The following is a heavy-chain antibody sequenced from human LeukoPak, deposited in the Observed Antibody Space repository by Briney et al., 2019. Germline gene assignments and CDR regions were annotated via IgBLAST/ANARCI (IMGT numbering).Heavy chain of an antibody. D-gene: IGHD2-21*01. CDR3: SRDYRDNCGPRGFDP. Sequence: PSETLSLTCTVSGGSISSGGYYWSWIRQYPGKGLEWIGYIYDSGSTYYSPSLKSRVTISVDTSKNQFSLKLSSVTAADTAVYYCSRDYRDNCGPRGFDPWGQGTLVTVSS. CDR1: GGSISSGGYY. CDR2: IYDSGST. V-gene: IGHV4-31*03. J-gene: IGHJ5*02.